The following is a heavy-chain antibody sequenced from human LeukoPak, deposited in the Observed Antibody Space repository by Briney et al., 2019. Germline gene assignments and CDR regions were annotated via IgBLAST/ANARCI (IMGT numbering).Heavy chain of an antibody. Sequence: GASVKVSCKASGYTFTSYGISWVGQAPGQGLEWMGWISAYNGNTNYAQKLQGRVTMTTDTSTSTAYMELRSLRSDDTAVYYCATAAHPPHPHLIAARGPEDAFDIWGQGTMVTVSS. V-gene: IGHV1-18*01. CDR1: GYTFTSYG. D-gene: IGHD6-6*01. CDR3: ATAAHPPHPHLIAARGPEDAFDI. J-gene: IGHJ3*02. CDR2: ISAYNGNT.